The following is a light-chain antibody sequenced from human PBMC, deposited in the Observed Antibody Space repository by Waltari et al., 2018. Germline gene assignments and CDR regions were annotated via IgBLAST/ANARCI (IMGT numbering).Light chain of an antibody. CDR3: GAWDSSLTAGV. Sequence: QSVYPPPPPVSAAPGQKLTIPSSESSPNSESNYVSWYQQLPGTAPKLLIYGNNNRPSGVPDRFSGSKSGTSATLDITGLQAGDEADYYCGAWDSSLTAGVFGGGTKLTVL. CDR2: GNN. J-gene: IGLJ2*01. V-gene: IGLV1-51*02. CDR1: SPNSESNY.